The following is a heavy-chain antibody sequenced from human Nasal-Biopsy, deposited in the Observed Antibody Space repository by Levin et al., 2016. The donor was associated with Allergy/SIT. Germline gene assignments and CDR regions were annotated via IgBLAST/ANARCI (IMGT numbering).Heavy chain of an antibody. V-gene: IGHV4-59*01. D-gene: IGHD1-26*01. CDR1: GGSISIYY. CDR2: IYYSGST. CDR3: AREEWEPPNYYYSLDV. J-gene: IGHJ6*02. Sequence: GSLRLSCTVSGGSISIYYWNWIRQPPGKGLEWIGYIYYSGSTSYNPSLKNRVTMSLDTSKNQLSLKLSSVSAADTAVYYCAREEWEPPNYYYSLDVWGPGDHCHRLL.